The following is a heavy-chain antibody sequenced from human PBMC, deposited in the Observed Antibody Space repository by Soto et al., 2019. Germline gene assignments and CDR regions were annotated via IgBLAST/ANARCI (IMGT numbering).Heavy chain of an antibody. CDR1: VFTFSSYA. CDR2: ISGSGGST. J-gene: IGHJ5*02. V-gene: IGHV3-23*01. Sequence: PGGSLRLSCSASVFTFSSYAMSWFRQAPGKGLEWVSAISGSGGSTYYADSVKGRFTISRDNSKNTLYLQMNSLRAEDTAVYYCARMYSSGSGWFHPWGQGTLVTVSS. CDR3: ARMYSSGSGWFHP. D-gene: IGHD6-19*01.